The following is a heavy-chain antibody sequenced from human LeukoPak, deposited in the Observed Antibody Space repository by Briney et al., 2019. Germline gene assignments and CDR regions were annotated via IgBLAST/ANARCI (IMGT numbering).Heavy chain of an antibody. CDR1: GVSISSGGYY. V-gene: IGHV4-31*03. CDR3: ARDTKYYFDY. Sequence: SQTLSLTCTVSGVSISSGGYYWSWIRQHPGKGLEWIGYIYYSGSTYYNPSLKSRVTISVDTSKNQFSLKLSSVTAADTAVYYCARDTKYYFDYWGQGTLVTVSS. CDR2: IYYSGST. D-gene: IGHD2-2*01. J-gene: IGHJ4*02.